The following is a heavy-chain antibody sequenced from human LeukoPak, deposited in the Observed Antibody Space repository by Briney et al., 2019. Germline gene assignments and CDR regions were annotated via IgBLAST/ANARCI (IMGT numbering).Heavy chain of an antibody. CDR2: INHSGST. CDR3: ARRIAYYYDSSGYRNYFDY. Sequence: SETLSLTCAVYGGSFSGYYWSWIRQPPGKGLEWIGEINHSGSTNYNPSLKGRVTISVDTSKNQFSLKLSSVTAADTAVYYCARRIAYYYDSSGYRNYFDYWGQGTLVTVSS. D-gene: IGHD3-22*01. J-gene: IGHJ4*02. CDR1: GGSFSGYY. V-gene: IGHV4-34*01.